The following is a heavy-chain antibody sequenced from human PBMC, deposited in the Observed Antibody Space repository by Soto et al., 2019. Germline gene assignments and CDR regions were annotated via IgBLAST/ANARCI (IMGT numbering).Heavy chain of an antibody. D-gene: IGHD2-15*01. J-gene: IGHJ4*02. CDR3: TKDRVPDGIYSFDY. CDR2: IDLSGTTT. V-gene: IGHV3-23*03. CDR1: GFSFRDYS. Sequence: GGSLRLCCAAYGFSFRDYSMNWVRQAPGKGLEWVAFIDLSGTTTYYRDSVTGRFTIFKDKSMNTVYLQMDRLTVEDAAVYYCTKDRVPDGIYSFDYWGQGALVTVSS.